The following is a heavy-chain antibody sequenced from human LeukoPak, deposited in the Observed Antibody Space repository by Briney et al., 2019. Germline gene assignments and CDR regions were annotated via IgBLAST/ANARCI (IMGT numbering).Heavy chain of an antibody. V-gene: IGHV1-18*01. CDR2: ISAYNGNT. D-gene: IGHD2-15*01. Sequence: ASVKVSCKASGYSFISSGISWVRQAPGQGLEWMGWISAYNGNTNYAQKLQGRVTVTTDTSTSTAYMELRSLTSDDTAVYCCAREGYCSGGRCYSGNYFDYWGQGTLVTVSS. CDR1: GYSFISSG. CDR3: AREGYCSGGRCYSGNYFDY. J-gene: IGHJ4*02.